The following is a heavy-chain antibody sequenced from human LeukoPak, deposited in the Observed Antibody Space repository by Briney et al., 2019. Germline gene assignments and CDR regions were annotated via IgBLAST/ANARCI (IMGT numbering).Heavy chain of an antibody. V-gene: IGHV1-2*02. J-gene: IGHJ6*02. Sequence: VASVKVSCKASGYTFTGYYMHWVRQAPGQGLEWMGWINPDTGGTNYAQKFQGRVTMTKDTSISTAYMELSRLRSDDTAVYYCAREGVMKGTDVWGQGTTVTVSS. CDR1: GYTFTGYY. CDR3: AREGVMKGTDV. CDR2: INPDTGGT.